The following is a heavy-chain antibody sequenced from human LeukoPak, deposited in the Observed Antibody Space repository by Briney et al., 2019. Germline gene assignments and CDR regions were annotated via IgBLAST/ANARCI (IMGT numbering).Heavy chain of an antibody. CDR1: GFTFSSYG. CDR3: AKAGGSYTIFGVAPRGLDY. J-gene: IGHJ4*02. D-gene: IGHD3-3*01. V-gene: IGHV3-30*02. Sequence: GGSLRLSCAASGFTFSSYGMYWVRQAPGKGLEWVTFIQYDGSNKYYADSVKGRFTISRDNSKNTLYLQMNSLRAEDTAVYYCAKAGGSYTIFGVAPRGLDYWGQGTLVTVSS. CDR2: IQYDGSNK.